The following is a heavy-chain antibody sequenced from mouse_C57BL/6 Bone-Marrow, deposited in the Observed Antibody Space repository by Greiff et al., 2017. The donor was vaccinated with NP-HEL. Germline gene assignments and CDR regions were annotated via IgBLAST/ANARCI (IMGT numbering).Heavy chain of an antibody. CDR2: IDPETGGT. V-gene: IGHV1-15*01. CDR3: TPNWDFDV. J-gene: IGHJ1*03. Sequence: QVTLKVSGAELVRPGASVTLSCKASGYTFTDYEMHWVKQTPVHGLEWIGAIDPETGGTAYNQKFKGKAILTADKSSSTAYMELRSLTSEDSAVYYCTPNWDFDVWGTGTTVTVSS. CDR1: GYTFTDYE.